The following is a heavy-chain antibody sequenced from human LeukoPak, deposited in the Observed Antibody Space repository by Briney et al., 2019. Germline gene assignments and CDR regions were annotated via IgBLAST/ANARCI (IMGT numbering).Heavy chain of an antibody. CDR1: GFTFSSYG. D-gene: IGHD4-17*01. V-gene: IGHV3-21*01. CDR3: ARDIYGDSCMDV. Sequence: GGSLRLSCAASGFTFSSYGMNWVRQAPGKGLEWVSCISSSSRYIYYADSVKGRFTISRDNAQNSLYLQMNSLRAEDTAVYYCARDIYGDSCMDVWGQGTTVTVSS. CDR2: ISSSSRYI. J-gene: IGHJ6*02.